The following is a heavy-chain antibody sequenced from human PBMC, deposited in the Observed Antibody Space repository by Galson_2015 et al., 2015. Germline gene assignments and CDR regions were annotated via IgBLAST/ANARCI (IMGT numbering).Heavy chain of an antibody. CDR1: GFMFSSYG. CDR2: IYSGGNT. J-gene: IGHJ4*02. Sequence: SLRLSCAASGFMFSSYGMHWVRQAPGKGLEWVSVIYSGGNTDFTDSIMGGFTISRDNAKNTQYLQMNSLRGEDTVVYYCTRDAAAIGVVGYWGEGTRVTVSS. V-gene: IGHV3-53*01. D-gene: IGHD2-15*01. CDR3: TRDAAAIGVVGY.